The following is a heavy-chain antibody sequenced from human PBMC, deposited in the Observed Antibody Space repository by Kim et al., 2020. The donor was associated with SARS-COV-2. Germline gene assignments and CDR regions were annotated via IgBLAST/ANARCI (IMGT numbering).Heavy chain of an antibody. J-gene: IGHJ6*02. CDR3: AKASGYDSSGYYLPNYYYYGMDV. CDR2: ISGSGGST. V-gene: IGHV3-23*01. Sequence: GGSLRLSCAASGFTFSSYAMSWVRQAPGKGLEWVSAISGSGGSTYYADSVKGRFTISRDNSKNTLYLQMNSLRAEDTAVYYCAKASGYDSSGYYLPNYYYYGMDVWGQGTTVTVSS. CDR1: GFTFSSYA. D-gene: IGHD3-22*01.